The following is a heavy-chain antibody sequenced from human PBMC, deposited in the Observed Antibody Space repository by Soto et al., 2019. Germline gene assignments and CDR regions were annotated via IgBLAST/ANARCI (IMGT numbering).Heavy chain of an antibody. Sequence: EVQLVESGGGLVQPGGPLRLSCAASGFIFSSYGMNWVRQAPGKGLEWVSYISSSSSTIYYVDSVKGRFTISRDHAKNSLCLQMDSLREEGTGVYVWARDKGLGMAGTVYYYGMDCWGQGKRVTVS. CDR2: ISSSSSTI. V-gene: IGHV3-48*02. D-gene: IGHD6-19*01. CDR3: ARDKGLGMAGTVYYYGMDC. J-gene: IGHJ6*01. CDR1: GFIFSSYG.